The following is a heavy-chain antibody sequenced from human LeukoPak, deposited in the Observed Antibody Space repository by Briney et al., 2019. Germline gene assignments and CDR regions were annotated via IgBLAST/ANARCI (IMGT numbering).Heavy chain of an antibody. CDR2: ISSGSSNK. Sequence: PGGSLRLSCAASGFTFSSYSMNWVRQAPGKGLEWVSSISSGSSNKYYADSVKGRFTISRDNAKNSLYLQMNSLRAEDTAVYYCATLGITGSPLSWFDPWGQGTLVTVSS. CDR3: ATLGITGSPLSWFDP. D-gene: IGHD1-20*01. CDR1: GFTFSSYS. V-gene: IGHV3-21*01. J-gene: IGHJ5*02.